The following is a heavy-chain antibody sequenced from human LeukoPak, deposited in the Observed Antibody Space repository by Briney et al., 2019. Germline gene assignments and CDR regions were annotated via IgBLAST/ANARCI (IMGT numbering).Heavy chain of an antibody. CDR1: GFTFSSYA. V-gene: IGHV3-48*04. Sequence: GGSLRLSCAASGFTFSSYAMSWVRQAPGKGLEWVSYISRSGSTIYYVDSVKGRFTISRDNAKNSLYLQMNSLRAEDTAVYYCARDHYYDSSGYYLSYMDVWGKGTTVTVSS. CDR3: ARDHYYDSSGYYLSYMDV. D-gene: IGHD3-22*01. J-gene: IGHJ6*03. CDR2: ISRSGSTI.